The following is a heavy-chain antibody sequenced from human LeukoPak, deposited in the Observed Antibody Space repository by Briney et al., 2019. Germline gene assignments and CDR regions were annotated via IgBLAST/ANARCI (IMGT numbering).Heavy chain of an antibody. Sequence: SQTLSLTCTVSGGSISSGSYYWSWIRQPAGKGLEWIGRIYTSGSTNYNPSLKSRVTISVDTSKNQFSLKLSSVTAADTAVYYCAKERAHLSNLNWFDPWGQGTLVTVSS. V-gene: IGHV4-61*02. CDR2: IYTSGST. CDR3: AKERAHLSNLNWFDP. D-gene: IGHD1-14*01. CDR1: GGSISSGSYY. J-gene: IGHJ5*02.